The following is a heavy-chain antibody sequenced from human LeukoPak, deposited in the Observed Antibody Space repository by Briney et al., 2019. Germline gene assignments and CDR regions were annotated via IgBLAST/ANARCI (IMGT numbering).Heavy chain of an antibody. CDR2: IHYSGST. CDR1: GGSISSYY. V-gene: IGHV4-59*08. D-gene: IGHD4-17*01. CDR3: ARHQKTHGDSNSDS. J-gene: IGHJ4*02. Sequence: ASETLSLTCTVSGGSISSYYWSWIRQPPGKGLEWIGYIHYSGSTNHSPSLKSQVTISGDTSKNQLSLKLSSVTAADTAGYYIARHQKTHGDSNSDSWGQETLVTVSS.